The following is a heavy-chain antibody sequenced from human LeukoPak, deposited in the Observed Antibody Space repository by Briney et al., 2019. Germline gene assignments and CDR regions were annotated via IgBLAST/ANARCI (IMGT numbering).Heavy chain of an antibody. V-gene: IGHV4-59*01. Sequence: SETLSLTCTVSGGSITSYYWNWIRQPPGKGLEWIGYTSYSGSTNYNPSLKSRVTISVDTSKNQFSLKLSSVTAADTAVYYCARAIDSSGYLAPKKYYFDYWGQGTLVTVSS. CDR1: GGSITSYY. D-gene: IGHD3-22*01. CDR3: ARAIDSSGYLAPKKYYFDY. J-gene: IGHJ4*02. CDR2: TSYSGST.